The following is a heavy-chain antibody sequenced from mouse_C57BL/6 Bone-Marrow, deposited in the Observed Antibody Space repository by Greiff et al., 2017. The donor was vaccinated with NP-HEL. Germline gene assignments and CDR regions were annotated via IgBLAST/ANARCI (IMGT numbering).Heavy chain of an antibody. D-gene: IGHD2-3*01. CDR2: IDPSDSET. J-gene: IGHJ2*01. CDR3: ARGWLLGVDY. Sequence: VKLQESGAELVRPGSSVKLSCKASGYTFTSYWMHWVKQRPIQGLEWIGNIDPSDSETHYNQKFKDKATLTVDKSSSTAYMQLSSLTSEDSAVYYCARGWLLGVDYWGQGTTLTVSS. CDR1: GYTFTSYW. V-gene: IGHV1-52*01.